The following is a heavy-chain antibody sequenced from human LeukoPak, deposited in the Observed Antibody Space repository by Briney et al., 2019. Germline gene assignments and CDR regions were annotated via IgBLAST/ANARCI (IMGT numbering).Heavy chain of an antibody. CDR1: GGSFSGYY. Sequence: PSETLSLTCAVYGGSFSGYYWNWIRQSPGKGLEWIGEINHSGSTNYNPSLKSRVTMSIDTSKNQFSLKLSSVTSADTAVYFCATRPTPPYYYYYMDVWGKGTTVTVSS. CDR2: INHSGST. J-gene: IGHJ6*03. CDR3: ATRPTPPYYYYYMDV. V-gene: IGHV4-34*01. D-gene: IGHD4-23*01.